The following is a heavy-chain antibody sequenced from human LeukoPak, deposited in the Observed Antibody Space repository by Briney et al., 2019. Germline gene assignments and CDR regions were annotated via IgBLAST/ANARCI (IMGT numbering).Heavy chain of an antibody. CDR2: IYYSGST. V-gene: IGHV4-39*07. CDR3: ARVKNSSSWYNNYYYFMDV. Sequence: SETLSLTCTVSGGSISSSGYYWGWIRQPPGKGLEWIGSIYYSGSTYYNPSLKSRVTISVDTSKNQFSLKLSSVTAADTAVYYCARVKNSSSWYNNYYYFMDVWGKGTTVTISS. J-gene: IGHJ6*03. CDR1: GGSISSSGYY. D-gene: IGHD6-13*01.